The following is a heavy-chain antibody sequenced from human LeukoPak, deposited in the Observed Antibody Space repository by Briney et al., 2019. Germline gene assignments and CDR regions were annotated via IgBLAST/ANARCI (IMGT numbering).Heavy chain of an antibody. CDR2: ISSSSSYI. J-gene: IGHJ4*02. Sequence: KTGGSLRLSCAASGFTFSSYSMNWVRQAPGKGLEWVSSISSSSSYIYYADSVKGRFTISRDNAKNSLYLQMNSLRAEDTDVYYCARGFFDYVWGSYRSISFDYWGQGTLVTVSS. CDR3: ARGFFDYVWGSYRSISFDY. V-gene: IGHV3-21*01. CDR1: GFTFSSYS. D-gene: IGHD3-16*02.